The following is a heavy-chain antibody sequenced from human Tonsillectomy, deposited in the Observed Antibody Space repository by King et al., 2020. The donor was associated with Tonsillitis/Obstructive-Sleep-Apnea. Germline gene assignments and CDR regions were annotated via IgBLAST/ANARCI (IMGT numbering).Heavy chain of an antibody. J-gene: IGHJ2*01. CDR2: IYYSGST. V-gene: IGHV4-31*03. Sequence: VQLQESGPGLVKPSQTLSLTCTVSGGSISSGGYYWSWIRQHPGKGLEWIGYIYYSGSTYYNPSLKSRVTISVDTSKNQFSLKLSSVTAADTAVYYCARDPRSSSHNWYFDLWGRGTLDTVSS. CDR1: GGSISSGGYY. CDR3: ARDPRSSSHNWYFDL. D-gene: IGHD6-6*01.